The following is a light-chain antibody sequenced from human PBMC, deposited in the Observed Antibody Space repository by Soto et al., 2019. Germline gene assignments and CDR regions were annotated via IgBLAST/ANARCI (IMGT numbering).Light chain of an antibody. V-gene: IGLV2-14*01. J-gene: IGLJ3*02. CDR2: EVT. CDR1: SSDVGAYDY. CDR3: GSFTTSRIWV. Sequence: QSALTQPASVSGSPGQSITISCTGTSSDVGAYDYVSWYQQHPGKAPKLIIYEVTYRPSGVSNRFSGSQSGNTASLTISGLQSEDEADYYCGSFTTSRIWVFGGGTKLTVL.